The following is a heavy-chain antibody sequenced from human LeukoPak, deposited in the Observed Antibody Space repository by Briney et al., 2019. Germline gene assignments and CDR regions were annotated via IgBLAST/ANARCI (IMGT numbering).Heavy chain of an antibody. Sequence: ASVKVSCKTSGYRFAAYPLHWVRQAPGQGLEWMGWINPNSGGTNYAQKFQGRVTMTRDTSISTAYMELSRLRSDDTAVYYCARDRADYYDSSGYCVWGQGTLVTVSS. CDR2: INPNSGGT. CDR1: GYRFAAYP. CDR3: ARDRADYYDSSGYCV. V-gene: IGHV1-2*02. J-gene: IGHJ4*02. D-gene: IGHD3-22*01.